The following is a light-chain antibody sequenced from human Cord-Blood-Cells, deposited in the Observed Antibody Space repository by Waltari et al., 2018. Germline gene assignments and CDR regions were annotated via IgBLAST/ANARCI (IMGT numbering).Light chain of an antibody. Sequence: DIQMTQSPSSLSASVGDRVTITCRASQSISSYLNWYQQKPGKAPMLLIYAASSLQSGVPSRFSGSGSGTDFTLTISSLQPEDFATYYCQQSYSTFGGGTKVEIK. V-gene: IGKV1-39*01. J-gene: IGKJ4*01. CDR1: QSISSY. CDR2: AAS. CDR3: QQSYST.